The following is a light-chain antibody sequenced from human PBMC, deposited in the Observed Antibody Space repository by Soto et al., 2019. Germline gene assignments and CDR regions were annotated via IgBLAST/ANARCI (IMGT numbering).Light chain of an antibody. CDR3: QQYNNWVT. CDR2: GAS. V-gene: IGKV3D-15*01. Sequence: EIVMTQSPDTLSVSPGERATLSCRASQSVGSNLAWYQQKPGQAPRLLMYGASTRATGIPARFSGSGSGRDFTLTISSLQSEDFAVYYCQQYNNWVTFGGGTKVEIK. J-gene: IGKJ4*01. CDR1: QSVGSN.